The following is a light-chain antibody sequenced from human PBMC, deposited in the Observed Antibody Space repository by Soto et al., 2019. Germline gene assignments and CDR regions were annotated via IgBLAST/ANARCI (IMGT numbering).Light chain of an antibody. J-gene: IGKJ4*01. CDR2: GAS. CDR1: QSVSNNF. Sequence: EIVLTQSPGTLSLSPGERATLSCRASQSVSNNFLAWYQQKPGQAPRLFIYGASNRATGIPDRFSGSGSGTDFTLTISSLEHEDFAVYYCQQRRAFGGGTKVDIK. V-gene: IGKV3D-20*02. CDR3: QQRRA.